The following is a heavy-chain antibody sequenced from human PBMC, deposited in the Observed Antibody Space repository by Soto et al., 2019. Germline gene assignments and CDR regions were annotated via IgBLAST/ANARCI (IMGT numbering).Heavy chain of an antibody. Sequence: QVQLVQSGAEVKKPGSSVKVSCKASGGTFSSYAISWVRQAPGQGLEWMGGIIPIFGTANYAQKYQRRVTITGDESTSTAYMELSSLRSEDTAVYYCARVPYYDSSGYYLYYFDYWGQGTLVTVSS. CDR1: GGTFSSYA. J-gene: IGHJ4*02. CDR3: ARVPYYDSSGYYLYYFDY. D-gene: IGHD3-22*01. CDR2: IIPIFGTA. V-gene: IGHV1-69*01.